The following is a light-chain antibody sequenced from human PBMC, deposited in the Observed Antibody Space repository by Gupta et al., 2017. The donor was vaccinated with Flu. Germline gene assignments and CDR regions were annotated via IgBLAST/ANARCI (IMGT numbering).Light chain of an antibody. J-gene: IGKJ3*01. CDR3: QQSYSIPRT. CDR1: QSIINY. V-gene: IGKV1-39*01. Sequence: DIQLTQSASSLSASVGDRVTVTCRANQSIINYLHWYQHKPGKAPKLLIDAASSLKGGVPSRFSGSGSGTDFTLTISRLQPEDFANYYCQQSYSIPRTFGPGTKVEIK. CDR2: AAS.